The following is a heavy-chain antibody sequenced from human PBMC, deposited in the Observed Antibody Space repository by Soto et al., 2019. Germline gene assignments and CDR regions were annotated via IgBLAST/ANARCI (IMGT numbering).Heavy chain of an antibody. Sequence: SLRLSCAASGFTFSSYEMNWVRQAPGKGLEWVSYISSSGSTIYYADSVKGRFTISRDNAKNSLYLQMNSLRAEDTAVYYCARDGFNKNQRGYYYGMDVWGQGTTVTVSS. CDR2: ISSSGSTI. V-gene: IGHV3-48*03. J-gene: IGHJ6*02. D-gene: IGHD2-2*01. CDR1: GFTFSSYE. CDR3: ARDGFNKNQRGYYYGMDV.